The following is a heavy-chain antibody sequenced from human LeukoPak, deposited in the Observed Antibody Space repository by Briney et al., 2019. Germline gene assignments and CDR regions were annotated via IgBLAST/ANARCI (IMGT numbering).Heavy chain of an antibody. CDR3: ARGVAYCSSTSCYTDSYKEGFDP. Sequence: GASVKVSCKASGGTFSSYAISWVRRAPGQGLEWMGGIIPIFGTANYAQKFQGRVTITTDESTSTAYMGLSSLRSEDTAVYYCARGVAYCSSTSCYTDSYKEGFDPWGQGTLVTVSS. CDR2: IIPIFGTA. V-gene: IGHV1-69*05. CDR1: GGTFSSYA. D-gene: IGHD2-2*02. J-gene: IGHJ5*02.